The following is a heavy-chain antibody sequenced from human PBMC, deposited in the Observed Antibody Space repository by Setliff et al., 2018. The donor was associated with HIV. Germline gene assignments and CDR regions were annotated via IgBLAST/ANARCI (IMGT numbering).Heavy chain of an antibody. CDR2: IYTSGSA. Sequence: SETLSLTCTVSGGSISSYYWSWIRQPPGKGLEWIGYIYTSGSAYYTPSLKSRVTISVDTSKNQFSLKLSSVTAADTAVYYCARLEYSRGVYWGQGTLVTVSS. V-gene: IGHV4-4*08. D-gene: IGHD6-6*01. J-gene: IGHJ4*02. CDR3: ARLEYSRGVY. CDR1: GGSISSYY.